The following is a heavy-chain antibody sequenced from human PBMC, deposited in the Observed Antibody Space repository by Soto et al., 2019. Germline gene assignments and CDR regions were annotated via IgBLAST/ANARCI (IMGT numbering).Heavy chain of an antibody. V-gene: IGHV4-39*01. CDR1: GGSISSSSYY. J-gene: IGHJ4*02. Sequence: SETLSLTCTVSGGSISSSSYYWGWIRQPPGKGLEWIGSIYYSGSTYYNPSFKSRVTISVDTSKNHFSLKLSSVTAADTAVYYCARQYDILTGYYYFDYWGQGTLVTVSS. D-gene: IGHD3-9*01. CDR2: IYYSGST. CDR3: ARQYDILTGYYYFDY.